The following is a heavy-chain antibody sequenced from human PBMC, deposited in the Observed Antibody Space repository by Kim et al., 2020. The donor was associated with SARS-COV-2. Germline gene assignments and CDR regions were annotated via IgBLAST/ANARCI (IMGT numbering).Heavy chain of an antibody. CDR1: GYTFTSYD. CDR3: ARGGELEVYYDFWSGLNWFDP. V-gene: IGHV1-8*01. D-gene: IGHD3-3*01. Sequence: ASVKVSCKASGYTFTSYDINWVRQATGQGLEWMGWMNPNSGNTGYAQKFQGRVTMTRNTSISTAYMELSSLRSEDTAVYYCARGGELEVYYDFWSGLNWFDPWGQGTLVTVSS. J-gene: IGHJ5*02. CDR2: MNPNSGNT.